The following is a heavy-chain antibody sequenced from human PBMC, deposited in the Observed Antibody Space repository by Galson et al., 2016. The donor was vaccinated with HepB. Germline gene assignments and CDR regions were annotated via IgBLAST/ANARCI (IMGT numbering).Heavy chain of an antibody. CDR2: IYYSGST. D-gene: IGHD3-22*01. CDR1: GGSISSTSYY. Sequence: SETLSLTCTVSGGSISSTSYYWGWIRQPPGKGLEWIGSIYYSGSTYYNPSLKSRVTISVDTSKNQFSLKLSSVTAADTAVYYCARHPWFWDSSGLEGLGAFDIWGQGTMVTVSS. V-gene: IGHV4-39*01. J-gene: IGHJ3*02. CDR3: ARHPWFWDSSGLEGLGAFDI.